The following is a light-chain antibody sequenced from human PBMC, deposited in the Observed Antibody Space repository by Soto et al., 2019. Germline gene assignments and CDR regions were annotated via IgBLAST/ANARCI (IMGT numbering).Light chain of an antibody. Sequence: EIVLTQSPVTLSLSPGDIATLSCRASQTVSNQLAWYQQKPGQAPRILIYDASRRVTGIPARFSGSGSGTVFTLTLSSLEPEDFAVYYCQQRAGSSTFGQGTRLEIK. V-gene: IGKV3-11*01. J-gene: IGKJ5*01. CDR3: QQRAGSST. CDR2: DAS. CDR1: QTVSNQ.